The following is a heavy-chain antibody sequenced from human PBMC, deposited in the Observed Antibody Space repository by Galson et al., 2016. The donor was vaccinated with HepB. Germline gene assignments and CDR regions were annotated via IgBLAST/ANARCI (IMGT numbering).Heavy chain of an antibody. J-gene: IGHJ3*02. CDR2: IRGNGGGT. D-gene: IGHD6-19*01. CDR3: SKISVDGYTSGWGVAFDI. Sequence: SLRLSCAASGFTSSSYYMNWVRQAPGKGLEWVSSIRGNGGGTNYADSATGSFTISRDTSNNTLFLQMNSLRAEDTAVYYCSKISVDGYTSGWGVAFDIWGQGTVVTVAS. CDR1: GFTSSSYY. V-gene: IGHV3-23*01.